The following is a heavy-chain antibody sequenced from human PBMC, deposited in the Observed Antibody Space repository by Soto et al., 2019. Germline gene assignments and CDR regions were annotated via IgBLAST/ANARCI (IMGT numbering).Heavy chain of an antibody. CDR2: FDPEDGET. Sequence: GASVKVSCKVSGYTLTELSIHWVRQAPGKELEWMGGFDPEDGETIYAQKFQGRVTMTEDTSTDAAYMELSSLRSEDTAVYYCATGYQLLSYYYGMDVWGQGTTVTVSS. CDR3: ATGYQLLSYYYGMDV. J-gene: IGHJ6*02. D-gene: IGHD2-2*01. CDR1: GYTLTELS. V-gene: IGHV1-24*01.